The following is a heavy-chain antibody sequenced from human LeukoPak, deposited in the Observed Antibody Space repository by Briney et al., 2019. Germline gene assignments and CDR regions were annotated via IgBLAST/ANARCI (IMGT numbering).Heavy chain of an antibody. V-gene: IGHV3-7*01. CDR2: IKQDGSEK. J-gene: IGHJ5*02. Sequence: GGSLRLSCAASGFTFSSYWMSWVRQAPGKGLEWVANIKQDGSEKYYVDSVKGRFTISRDNAKNSLYLQMNSLRAEDTAVYYCARDSNYYDSSGSGWFDPWGQGTLVTASS. CDR1: GFTFSSYW. CDR3: ARDSNYYDSSGSGWFDP. D-gene: IGHD3-22*01.